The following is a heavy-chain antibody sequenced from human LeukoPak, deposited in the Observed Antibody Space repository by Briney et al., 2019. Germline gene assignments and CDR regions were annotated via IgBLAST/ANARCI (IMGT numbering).Heavy chain of an antibody. D-gene: IGHD6-19*01. CDR3: ASSPYSSGFAYYFDY. Sequence: SVKVSCKASGGTFSSYAISWVRQAPGQGLEWMGGIIPIFGTANYAQKFQGRVTITADESTSTAYMELSSLRSEYTAVYYRASSPYSSGFAYYFDYWGQGTLVTVSS. J-gene: IGHJ4*02. CDR2: IIPIFGTA. V-gene: IGHV1-69*13. CDR1: GGTFSSYA.